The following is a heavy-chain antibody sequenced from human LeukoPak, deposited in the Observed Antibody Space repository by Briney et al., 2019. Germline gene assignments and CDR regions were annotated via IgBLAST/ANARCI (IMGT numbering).Heavy chain of an antibody. CDR3: APSVGFDP. V-gene: IGHV1-69*02. J-gene: IGHJ5*02. CDR2: IIPILGIA. Sequence: ASVKVSCKAFGGTFSSYTISWVRQAPGQGLEWMGRIIPILGIANCAQKFQGRVTITADKSTSTAYMELSSLRSEDTAVYYCAPSVGFDPWGQGTLVTVSS. CDR1: GGTFSSYT.